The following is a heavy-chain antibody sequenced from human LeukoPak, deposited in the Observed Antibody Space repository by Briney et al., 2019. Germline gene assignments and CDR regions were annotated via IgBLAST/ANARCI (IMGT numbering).Heavy chain of an antibody. CDR3: ARDCRSTNCYKVFDY. CDR2: ISAYNGNT. D-gene: IGHD2-2*02. Sequence: ASVKVSCKASGYTFTSYGISWVRQAPGQGLEWMGWISAYNGNTNYAQNVQGRVTMTTDTSTSTAYMELTSLRSDDTAVYYCARDCRSTNCYKVFDYWGQGTPVTVSS. J-gene: IGHJ4*02. V-gene: IGHV1-18*01. CDR1: GYTFTSYG.